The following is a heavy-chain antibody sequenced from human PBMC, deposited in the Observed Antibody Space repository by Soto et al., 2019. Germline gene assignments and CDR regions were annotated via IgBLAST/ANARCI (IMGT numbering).Heavy chain of an antibody. J-gene: IGHJ3*02. V-gene: IGHV4-30-4*01. CDR1: GGSIISGDYY. D-gene: IGHD3-22*01. CDR2: IYYSGST. Sequence: SETLSLTCTVSGGSIISGDYYWSWIRQPPGKGLEWIGYIYYSGSTYYNPSLKSRVTISVDTSKNQFSLKLSSVTAADTAVYYCARGAAMIGGAFDIWGQGTMVTVSS. CDR3: ARGAAMIGGAFDI.